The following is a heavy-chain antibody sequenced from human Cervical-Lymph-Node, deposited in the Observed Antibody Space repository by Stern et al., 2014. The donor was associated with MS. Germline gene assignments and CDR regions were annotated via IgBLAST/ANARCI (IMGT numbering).Heavy chain of an antibody. CDR3: ARMSAGSRYYYGLDV. D-gene: IGHD3-10*01. Sequence: MQSGPVLVKPTETLTLTCTVSGFSLSNTRMRVTWIRQPPGKALEWLAHIFSNDEKSYNTSLRSRLTISKDTSKSQVVLTMTNVDPVDTGTYYCARMSAGSRYYYGLDVWGQGTTVIVSS. J-gene: IGHJ6*02. CDR2: IFSNDEK. CDR1: GFSLSNTRMR. V-gene: IGHV2-26*01.